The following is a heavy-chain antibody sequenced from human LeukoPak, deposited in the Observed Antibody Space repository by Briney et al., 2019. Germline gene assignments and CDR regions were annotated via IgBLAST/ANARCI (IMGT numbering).Heavy chain of an antibody. Sequence: PSETLSLTCTVSGGSISSSSYYWGWIRQPPGKGLEWIGSIYYSGSTYYNPSLKSRVTISVDTSKNQFSLKLSSVTAADTAVYYCARPRYSSGYYWEYWGQGTLVTVSS. D-gene: IGHD3-22*01. CDR3: ARPRYSSGYYWEY. J-gene: IGHJ4*02. CDR1: GGSISSSSYY. CDR2: IYYSGST. V-gene: IGHV4-39*01.